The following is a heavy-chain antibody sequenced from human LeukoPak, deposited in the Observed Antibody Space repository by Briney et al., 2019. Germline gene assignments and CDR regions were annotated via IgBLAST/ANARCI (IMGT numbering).Heavy chain of an antibody. CDR2: ISSSSSYI. J-gene: IGHJ6*02. CDR1: GFTFSSYT. D-gene: IGHD2-15*01. CDR3: ARDPTPRYCSGGSCYTHYGMDV. Sequence: GGALRLSCAASGFTFSSYTMNWVRQAPGKGLEWVSSISSSSSYIYYADSVKGRLTISRDNAKNSLYLQMNSLRAEDTAVYYCARDPTPRYCSGGSCYTHYGMDVWGQGTTVTVSS. V-gene: IGHV3-21*01.